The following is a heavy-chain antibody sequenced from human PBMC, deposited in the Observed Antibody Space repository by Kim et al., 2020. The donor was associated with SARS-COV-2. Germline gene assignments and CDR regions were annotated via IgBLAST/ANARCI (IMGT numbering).Heavy chain of an antibody. V-gene: IGHV1-18*01. Sequence: LQGRVTMTTDTSTSTAYMELRSLRSDDTAVYYCARDGRFLEWLRNPIFDYWGQGTLVTVSS. D-gene: IGHD3-3*01. J-gene: IGHJ4*02. CDR3: ARDGRFLEWLRNPIFDY.